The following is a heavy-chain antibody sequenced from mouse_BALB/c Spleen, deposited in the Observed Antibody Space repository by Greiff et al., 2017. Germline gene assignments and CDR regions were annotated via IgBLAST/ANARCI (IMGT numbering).Heavy chain of an antibody. Sequence: VKLMESGAELVKPGAPVKLSCKASGYTFTSYWMNWVKQRPGRGLEWIGRIDPSDSETHYNQKFKDKATLTVDKSSSTAYIQLSSLTSEDSAVYYCARDTTVVGGYFDVWGAGTTVTVSS. CDR2: IDPSDSET. CDR3: ARDTTVVGGYFDV. CDR1: GYTFTSYW. J-gene: IGHJ1*01. D-gene: IGHD1-1*01. V-gene: IGHV1-69*02.